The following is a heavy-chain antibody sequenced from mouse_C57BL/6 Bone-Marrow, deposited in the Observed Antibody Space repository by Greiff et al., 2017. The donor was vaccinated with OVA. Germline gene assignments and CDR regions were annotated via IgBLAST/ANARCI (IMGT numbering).Heavy chain of an antibody. CDR1: GYTFTSYW. V-gene: IGHV1-53*01. Sequence: QVQLQQPGPDLVQPGASVTLSCKASGYTFTSYWLHWVPQRPGQGLEWFGNINPSNGGTNYNEKFKSKATLTVDKSYSTAYMQLSSLTSEDSAVYYCARSIGYSNFSWFAYWGQGTLVTVSA. CDR3: ARSIGYSNFSWFAY. J-gene: IGHJ3*01. D-gene: IGHD2-5*01. CDR2: INPSNGGT.